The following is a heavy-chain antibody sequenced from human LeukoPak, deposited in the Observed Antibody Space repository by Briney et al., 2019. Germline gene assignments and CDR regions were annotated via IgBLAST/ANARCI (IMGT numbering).Heavy chain of an antibody. V-gene: IGHV4-34*01. CDR2: INHSGST. J-gene: IGHJ6*03. CDR1: GGSFSGYY. D-gene: IGHD6-13*01. CDR3: ARSSSWYDYYYYYMDV. Sequence: PSETLSLTCAVYGGSFSGYYWSWIRQPPGKGLEWIGEINHSGSTNYNPSLKSRVTISVDTSKNQFSLKLSSVTAADTAVYYCARSSSWYDYYYYYMDVWGKGTTVTISS.